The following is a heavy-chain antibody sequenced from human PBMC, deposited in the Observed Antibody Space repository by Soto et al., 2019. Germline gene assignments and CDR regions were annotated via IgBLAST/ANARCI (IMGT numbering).Heavy chain of an antibody. J-gene: IGHJ4*02. CDR3: ARWESSDWYLGI. Sequence: GESLKISCAGSGFTFSGYWMTWVRQPPGKGLEWVASVNQDGTQKFYVDSVKGRFTVSRDNAQNSLFLQMISLRADDTAVYYCARWESSDWYLGIWGQGPPVTVSS. V-gene: IGHV3-7*03. CDR1: GFTFSGYW. CDR2: VNQDGTQK. D-gene: IGHD6-19*01.